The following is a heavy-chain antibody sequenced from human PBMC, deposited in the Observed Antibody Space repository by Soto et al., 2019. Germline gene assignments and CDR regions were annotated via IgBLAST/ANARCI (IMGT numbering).Heavy chain of an antibody. Sequence: QAQLVQSGAEVKKPGASVKVSCKASGYTFTTYDINWVRQAAGQGPEWMGWMNPNSGNTGYAQKFQGRVTMTRDTSISTAYLELSSLRSEGTAVYYCARGRGGYGDYTDWGQGTLVTVSS. CDR3: ARGRGGYGDYTD. V-gene: IGHV1-8*01. J-gene: IGHJ4*02. CDR1: GYTFTTYD. CDR2: MNPNSGNT. D-gene: IGHD4-17*01.